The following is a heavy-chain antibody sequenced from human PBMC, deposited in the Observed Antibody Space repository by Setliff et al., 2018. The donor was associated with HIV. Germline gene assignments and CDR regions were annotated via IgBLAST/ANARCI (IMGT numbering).Heavy chain of an antibody. CDR1: GGSISSSSYY. J-gene: IGHJ4*02. V-gene: IGHV4-39*01. CDR2: IYYTGSA. Sequence: SETLSLTCTVSGGSISSSSYYWGCIRQPPGKGLEWIGSIYYTGSANYNPSLKSRVTMSVDTSKNQFSLKLSSVTAADAAVYYCASGYQYDSSGYYYVTPIDYWGQGTLVTVSS. D-gene: IGHD3-22*01. CDR3: ASGYQYDSSGYYYVTPIDY.